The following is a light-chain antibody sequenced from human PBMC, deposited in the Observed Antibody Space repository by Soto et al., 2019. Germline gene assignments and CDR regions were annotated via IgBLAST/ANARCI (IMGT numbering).Light chain of an antibody. CDR3: CSYAGSYTWV. J-gene: IGLJ3*02. CDR2: DVS. Sequence: QSALTQPRSVSGSPGQSVTISCTGTSSDVGDYNYVSWYQQHPGKAPKLMIYDVSERPSGVPDRFSGSKSGNTASLTISGLQAEDEADYYFCSYAGSYTWVLGGGTKLTVL. V-gene: IGLV2-11*01. CDR1: SSDVGDYNY.